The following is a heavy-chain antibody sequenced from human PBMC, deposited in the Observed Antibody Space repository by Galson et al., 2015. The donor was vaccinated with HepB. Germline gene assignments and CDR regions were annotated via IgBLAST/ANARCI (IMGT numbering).Heavy chain of an antibody. CDR2: ISAYNGNT. CDR1: GYTFTSYG. D-gene: IGHD2-2*01. Sequence: SVKVSCKASGYTFTSYGISWVRQAPGQGLEWMGWISAYNGNTNYAQKLQGRVTMTTDTSTGTAYMELRSLRSDDTAVYYCARDVHYCSSTSCYEARDYYYYYGMNVWGQGTTVTVSS. J-gene: IGHJ6*02. V-gene: IGHV1-18*04. CDR3: ARDVHYCSSTSCYEARDYYYYYGMNV.